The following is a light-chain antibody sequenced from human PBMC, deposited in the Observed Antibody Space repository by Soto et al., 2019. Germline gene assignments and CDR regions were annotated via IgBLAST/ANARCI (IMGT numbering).Light chain of an antibody. CDR1: QSVSRSH. CDR3: QQYASLPWT. J-gene: IGKJ1*01. V-gene: IGKV3-20*01. Sequence: EIVLTQSPGTLSLSPGERATLSCRASQSVSRSHLAWFQQKPGQAPRLLIYGASNRATGIPDRVSGSGSGTDFTLAINGLEPEDFAVYYYQQYASLPWTSGQGTRLEI. CDR2: GAS.